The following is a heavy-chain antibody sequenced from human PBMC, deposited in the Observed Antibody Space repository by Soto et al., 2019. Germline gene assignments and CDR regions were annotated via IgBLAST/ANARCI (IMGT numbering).Heavy chain of an antibody. V-gene: IGHV3-23*01. D-gene: IGHD3-9*01. CDR1: GFTFSSYA. CDR2: ISGSGGST. CDR3: ASQGSYDILTGYYTRFDY. J-gene: IGHJ4*02. Sequence: GGSLRLSCAASGFTFSSYAMSWVRQAPGKGLEWVSVISGSGGSTYYADSVKGRFTISRDNLKNTLYLQMNSLRAEDTAVYYCASQGSYDILTGYYTRFDYWGQGTLVTVSS.